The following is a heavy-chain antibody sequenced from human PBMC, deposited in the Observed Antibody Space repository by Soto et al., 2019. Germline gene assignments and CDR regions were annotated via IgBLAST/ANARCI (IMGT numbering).Heavy chain of an antibody. CDR1: GFTLSGYD. J-gene: IGHJ6*02. V-gene: IGHV3-13*01. Sequence: EVQLVESGGGLVQPGGSLRLSCAASGFTLSGYDIHWVRQATGKGLEWVSGIGSAGDTDYEDSVKGRFTISRENAKTSLYLQMISLRDADTSVYYCTRGTPTRGMAVWGQGTTVTGSS. D-gene: IGHD2-15*01. CDR2: IGSAGDT. CDR3: TRGTPTRGMAV.